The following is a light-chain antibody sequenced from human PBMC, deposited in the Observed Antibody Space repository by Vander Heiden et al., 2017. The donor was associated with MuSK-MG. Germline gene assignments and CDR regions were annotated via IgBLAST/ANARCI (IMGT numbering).Light chain of an antibody. J-gene: IGLJ2*01. Sequence: SYELTQPPSVSVSPGQTAIITCSGDKVGEKYDCWYQQQPGHSPVLVIDQDNKRPSGIPERFSGSNSGNTATLTIGGTQAMDEADYYCQAWDSSTAWVFGGGTKLTVL. V-gene: IGLV3-1*01. CDR3: QAWDSSTAWV. CDR2: QDN. CDR1: KVGEKY.